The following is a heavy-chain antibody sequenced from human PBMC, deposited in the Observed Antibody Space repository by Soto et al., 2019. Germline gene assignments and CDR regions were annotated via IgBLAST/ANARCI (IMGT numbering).Heavy chain of an antibody. D-gene: IGHD2-15*01. CDR1: GGSISSGGYY. J-gene: IGHJ5*02. Sequence: SETLSLTCTISGGSISSGGYYWSWIRQHPGKGLEWIGYIYYSGSTYYNPSLESRVTISIDTSKNQFSLKLSSVAAADTAVYYCARRRWGGSCYEETGCWFDPWGQGTLVTVSS. V-gene: IGHV4-31*03. CDR3: ARRRWGGSCYEETGCWFDP. CDR2: IYYSGST.